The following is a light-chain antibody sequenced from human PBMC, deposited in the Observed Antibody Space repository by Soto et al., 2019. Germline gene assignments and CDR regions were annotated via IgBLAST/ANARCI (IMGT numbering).Light chain of an antibody. J-gene: IGLJ2*01. Sequence: NFMLTQPHSVSESPGKTVTISCTRSSGSIASNFVQWYQQRPGSAPTTVIYEDNQRPSGVPDRFSGSIDSSSNSASLTISGLKSEDEADYYCQSYDSSNPYVVFSGGTKLTVL. CDR2: EDN. CDR3: QSYDSSNPYVV. V-gene: IGLV6-57*03. CDR1: SGSIASNF.